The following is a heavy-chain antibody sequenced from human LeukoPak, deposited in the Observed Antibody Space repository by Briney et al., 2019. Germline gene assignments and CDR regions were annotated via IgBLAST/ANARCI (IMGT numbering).Heavy chain of an antibody. CDR2: INAGNGNT. J-gene: IGHJ4*02. CDR1: GYTFTSYA. V-gene: IGHV1-3*01. CDR3: ARLKYCTNGVCYAGFDY. Sequence: ASVNVSCKASGYTFTSYAMHWVRQAPGQRLEWMGWINAGNGNTKYSQKFQGRVTITRDTSADTAYMELSSLRSEDTAVYYCARLKYCTNGVCYAGFDYWGQGTLVTVSS. D-gene: IGHD2-8*01.